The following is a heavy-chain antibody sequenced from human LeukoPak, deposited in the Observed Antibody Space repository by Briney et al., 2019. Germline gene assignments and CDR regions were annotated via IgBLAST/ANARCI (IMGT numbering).Heavy chain of an antibody. Sequence: PGGSLRLSCAASGFTFSSYWMSWVRQAPGKGLEWVANIKQDGSEKYYVDSVKGRFTISRDNAKNSLYLQMNSLRAEDTAVYYCARSPYDFWSGYYPFDYWGQGTLVTVSS. J-gene: IGHJ4*02. CDR3: ARSPYDFWSGYYPFDY. D-gene: IGHD3-3*01. CDR1: GFTFSSYW. V-gene: IGHV3-7*01. CDR2: IKQDGSEK.